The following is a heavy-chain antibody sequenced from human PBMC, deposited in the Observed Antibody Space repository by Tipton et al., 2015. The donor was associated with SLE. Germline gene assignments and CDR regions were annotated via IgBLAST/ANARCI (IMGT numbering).Heavy chain of an antibody. CDR2: TTHSGKT. CDR3: ARLISAYDCNFDY. CDR1: RGSFSGYY. D-gene: IGHD5-12*01. V-gene: IGHV4-34*01. J-gene: IGHJ4*02. Sequence: TLSLTCAVYRGSFSGYYWSWIRRPPGKGLEWIGETTHSGKTNYNPSPKSRVTISVDTSTNRLSLQLSSVTAADTALYYCARLISAYDCNFDYWGQGTLVTVSS.